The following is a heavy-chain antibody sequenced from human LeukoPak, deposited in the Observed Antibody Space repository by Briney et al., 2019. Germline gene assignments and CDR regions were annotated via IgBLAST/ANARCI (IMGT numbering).Heavy chain of an antibody. J-gene: IGHJ3*02. D-gene: IGHD3-22*01. CDR3: ARDVLRVVRTPDDAFDI. V-gene: IGHV1-2*02. CDR1: GYTFTGYY. Sequence: GASVKVSCKASGYTFTGYYMHWVRQAPGQGLEWMGWINPNSGGTNYAQKFQGRVTMTRDTSISTAYMELSRLRSDDTAVYYCARDVLRVVRTPDDAFDIWGQGTMVTVSS. CDR2: INPNSGGT.